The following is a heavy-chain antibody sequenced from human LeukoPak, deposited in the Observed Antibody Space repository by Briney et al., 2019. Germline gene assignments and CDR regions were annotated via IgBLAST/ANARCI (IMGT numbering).Heavy chain of an antibody. J-gene: IGHJ4*02. CDR3: ATVLPYYYYDSYFDY. V-gene: IGHV4-34*01. D-gene: IGHD3-22*01. CDR2: INHRGST. CDR1: GGSFSGYY. Sequence: SETLSLTCDVYGGSFSGYYWSWIRQPPGKGLEWIGEINHRGSTNYNPSLKSRVTISVDTSKNQFSLRLNSVTAADTAVYYCATVLPYYYYDSYFDYWGQGTLVTVSS.